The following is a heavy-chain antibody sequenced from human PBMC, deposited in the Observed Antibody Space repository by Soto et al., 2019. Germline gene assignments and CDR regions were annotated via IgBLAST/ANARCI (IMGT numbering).Heavy chain of an antibody. D-gene: IGHD3-22*01. CDR3: TTDSPYYYDSSGYYFDY. Sequence: PWGSVRLSCAASGFSFSNAWMTWVRQAPGKGLAWVGRIKSKTDGGTTDYAAPVKGRFTISRDDSKNTLYLQMHSLKTEDTAVYYCTTDSPYYYDSSGYYFDYWGQGTLVTVSS. J-gene: IGHJ4*02. CDR2: IKSKTDGGTT. CDR1: GFSFSNAW. V-gene: IGHV3-15*01.